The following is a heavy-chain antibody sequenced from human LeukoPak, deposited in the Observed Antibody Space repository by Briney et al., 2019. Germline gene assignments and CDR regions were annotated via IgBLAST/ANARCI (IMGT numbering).Heavy chain of an antibody. V-gene: IGHV3-43*02. CDR3: AKDTLAIAAAGYYYGMDV. D-gene: IGHD6-13*01. CDR1: GSTFDTYA. CDR2: IRGDGAST. J-gene: IGHJ6*02. Sequence: GRCLRPACALSGSTFDTYATRCDRHPPRKGREWVSSIRGDGASTYSADSVKGRFTISRDNSKTSLYLQMNSLRTEDTALYYCAKDTLAIAAAGYYYGMDVWGQGSTATIYS.